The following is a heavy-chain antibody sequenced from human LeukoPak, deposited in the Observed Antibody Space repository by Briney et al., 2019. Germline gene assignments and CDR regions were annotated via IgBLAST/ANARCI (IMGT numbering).Heavy chain of an antibody. CDR3: ARDWELGY. CDR2: YYSGST. V-gene: IGHV4-59*01. Sequence: SETLSLTCTISVDSISDYHWNWIRQAPGKGLEWIGYYYSGSTSYNPSLEGRVNISFDTSKKQFSVELRSMTAADTAVYYCARDWELGYWGRGTLVTVSS. CDR1: VDSISDYH. J-gene: IGHJ4*02. D-gene: IGHD1-7*01.